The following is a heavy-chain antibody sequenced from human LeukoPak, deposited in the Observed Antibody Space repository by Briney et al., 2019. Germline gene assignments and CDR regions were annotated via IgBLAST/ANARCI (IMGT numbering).Heavy chain of an antibody. Sequence: SETLSLTCTVSGGSISSYYWSWIRQPPGKGLGWIGYIYYSGSTNYNPSLKGRVTISVDASKNQFSLTLSSVTSAHTAVFYCASSQDYGSSGYFVGNYFGYRGQGKLVTVSS. V-gene: IGHV4-59*01. J-gene: IGHJ4*02. CDR1: GGSISSYY. CDR3: ASSQDYGSSGYFVGNYFGY. D-gene: IGHD3-22*01. CDR2: IYYSGST.